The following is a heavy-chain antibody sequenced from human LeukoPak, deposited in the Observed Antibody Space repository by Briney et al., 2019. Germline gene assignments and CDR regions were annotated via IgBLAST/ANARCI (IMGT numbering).Heavy chain of an antibody. Sequence: PGGSLRLSCVASGFTFDNAWMNWLRQAPGKWQEWIGRIQSNIDGGAKDDGAHVKGRVTITRDDSENTLYLQMNSLKTEDTALYYCTTYHLVGTTRWPECEDWGQGTLVTVSS. D-gene: IGHD1-1*01. CDR2: IQSNIDGGAK. J-gene: IGHJ4*02. CDR3: TTYHLVGTTRWPECED. V-gene: IGHV3-15*01. CDR1: GFTFDNAW.